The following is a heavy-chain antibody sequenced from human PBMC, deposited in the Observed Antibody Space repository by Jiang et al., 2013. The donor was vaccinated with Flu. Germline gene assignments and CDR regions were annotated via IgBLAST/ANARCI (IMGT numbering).Heavy chain of an antibody. CDR2: TYYGSQWVN. J-gene: IGHJ6*02. D-gene: IGHD2-21*01. Sequence: SQTLSLTCAISGDSVSSDRAAWNWVRQSPSRGLEWLGRTYYGSQWVNEYATSLQSRITIKPDTSKNQFSLQLNSVTPEDTAVYYCVRGSLTINAMDVWDQGTTVTVSS. V-gene: IGHV6-1*01. CDR1: GDSVSSDRAA. CDR3: VRGSLTINAMDV.